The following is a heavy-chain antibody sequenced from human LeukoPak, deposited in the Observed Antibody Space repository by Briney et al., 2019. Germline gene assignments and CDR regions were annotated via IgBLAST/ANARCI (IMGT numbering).Heavy chain of an antibody. CDR2: VYYSGIT. CDR3: AILLGLRGPFNWFDR. V-gene: IGHV4-59*08. Sequence: SETLSLSCTVSGGSISSDFWSCIRQPPGKGLEWIGYVYYSGITNYNPSLKSRVTISVDTSKNHFSLKLTSVTAADTAVYYCAILLGLRGPFNWFDRRGRGGLVTVSS. CDR1: GGSISSDF. J-gene: IGHJ5*02.